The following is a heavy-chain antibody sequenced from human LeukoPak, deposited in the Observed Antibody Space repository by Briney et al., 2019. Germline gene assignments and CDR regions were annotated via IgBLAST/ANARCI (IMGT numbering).Heavy chain of an antibody. CDR1: GYTFTNNY. Sequence: GASVKFSCKASGYTFTNNYLHWVRQAPGQGLEWMGMIYPRDGSTSYAQNFQGRVTVTRDTSTTTVHMELRGLRSEDTAVYYCARDQEGFDYWGQGTVVTVSS. CDR2: IYPRDGST. CDR3: ARDQEGFDY. V-gene: IGHV1-46*01. J-gene: IGHJ4*02.